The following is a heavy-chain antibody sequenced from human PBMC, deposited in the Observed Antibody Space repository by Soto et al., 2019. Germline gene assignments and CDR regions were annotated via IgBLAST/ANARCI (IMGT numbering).Heavy chain of an antibody. J-gene: IGHJ6*02. Sequence: SVTVCCKASVFTFTSSAGQWVRQARGQRLEWIGWIVVGSGNTNYAQKFQERVTITRDMSTSTAYMELSSLRSEDTAVYYCAADAAGIAARYYYYYGMDVWGQGTTVTVSS. CDR3: AADAAGIAARYYYYYGMDV. CDR1: VFTFTSSA. D-gene: IGHD6-6*01. V-gene: IGHV1-58*01. CDR2: IVVGSGNT.